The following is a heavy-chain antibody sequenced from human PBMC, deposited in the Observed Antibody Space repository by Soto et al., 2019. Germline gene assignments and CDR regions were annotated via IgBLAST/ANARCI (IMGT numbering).Heavy chain of an antibody. J-gene: IGHJ4*02. V-gene: IGHV1-46*01. Sequence: GASVKVSCKTSGYTFTSYNMHWVRQAPGQGLEWMGISSPSGGSTNYAQKFQGRVSMTRDSSTSTVYMELSSLRSEDAALYFCARESGYYTGEFDYWGQGTLVTVSS. CDR2: SSPSGGST. CDR3: ARESGYYTGEFDY. CDR1: GYTFTSYN. D-gene: IGHD3-3*01.